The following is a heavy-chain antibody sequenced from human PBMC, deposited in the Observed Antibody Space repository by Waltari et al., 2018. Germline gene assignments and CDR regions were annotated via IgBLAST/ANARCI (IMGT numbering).Heavy chain of an antibody. CDR3: ARDTPDDYYDSSGYFFDY. CDR2: INPNSGGT. Sequence: QVQLVQSGAEVKKPVASVTVSCKASGYTFTCYYMHWVRQAPGQGLEWMGWINPNSGGTNYAQKFQGRVTMTRDTSISTAYMELSRLRSDDTAVYYCARDTPDDYYDSSGYFFDYWGQGTLVTVSS. J-gene: IGHJ4*02. V-gene: IGHV1-2*02. D-gene: IGHD3-22*01. CDR1: GYTFTCYY.